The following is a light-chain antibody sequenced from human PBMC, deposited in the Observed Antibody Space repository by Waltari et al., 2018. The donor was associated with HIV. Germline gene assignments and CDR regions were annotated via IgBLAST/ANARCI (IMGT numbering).Light chain of an antibody. V-gene: IGLV2-14*01. J-gene: IGLJ2*01. CDR3: SSYTSSITLV. Sequence: QSALTQPASLSGSPGQSITISCDGTSHDVGGYNYVSWYQQHPGKAPKLMICEVNNRPSGVSSRFSGSKSGNTAYLTISGLQAEDEADYYCSSYTSSITLVFGGGTKVTVL. CDR1: SHDVGGYNY. CDR2: EVN.